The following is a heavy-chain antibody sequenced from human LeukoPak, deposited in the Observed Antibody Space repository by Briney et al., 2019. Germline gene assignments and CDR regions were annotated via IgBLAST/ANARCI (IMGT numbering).Heavy chain of an antibody. Sequence: ASVKVSCKASGYTFTSYGISRVRQAPGQGLEWMGWISAYNGNTNYAQKLQGRVTMTTDTSTSTAYMELRSLRSDDTAVYYCARDGDTFYYYYGMDVWGQGTTVTVSS. CDR3: ARDGDTFYYYYGMDV. V-gene: IGHV1-18*01. CDR2: ISAYNGNT. D-gene: IGHD5-18*01. CDR1: GYTFTSYG. J-gene: IGHJ6*02.